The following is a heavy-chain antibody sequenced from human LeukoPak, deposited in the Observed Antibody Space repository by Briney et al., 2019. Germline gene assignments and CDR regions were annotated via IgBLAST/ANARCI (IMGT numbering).Heavy chain of an antibody. V-gene: IGHV3-7*01. CDR1: GLTFSSSW. J-gene: IGHJ4*02. CDR2: INPDGNKK. Sequence: GGSLRLSCAVSGLTFSSSWMDWVRQAPGEGLEWVASINPDGNKKYSADSVKGRFTISRDNAENSLYLQMNSLRVEDTAFYYCARDLAYSRLDYWGQGMLVTVSS. D-gene: IGHD5-18*01. CDR3: ARDLAYSRLDY.